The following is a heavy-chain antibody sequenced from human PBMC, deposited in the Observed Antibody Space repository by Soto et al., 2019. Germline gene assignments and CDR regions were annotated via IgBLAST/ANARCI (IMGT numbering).Heavy chain of an antibody. V-gene: IGHV3-21*01. Sequence: EVQLVESGGGLVKPGGSLRLSCAASGFTFSSYSMNWVRQAPGKGLEWVSSISSSSSYIYYADSVKGRFTISRDNAKNLLYLQMNSLRAEDTAVYYCARDQGYCSSTSCYFPYDYWGQGTLVTVSS. D-gene: IGHD2-2*01. CDR3: ARDQGYCSSTSCYFPYDY. CDR1: GFTFSSYS. J-gene: IGHJ4*02. CDR2: ISSSSSYI.